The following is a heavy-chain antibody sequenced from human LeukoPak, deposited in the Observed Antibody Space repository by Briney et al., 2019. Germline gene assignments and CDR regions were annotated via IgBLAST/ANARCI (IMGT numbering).Heavy chain of an antibody. J-gene: IGHJ4*02. CDR3: AKEGPDLEWLLLGY. V-gene: IGHV3-23*01. Sequence: GGSLRLSCAASGFTFSSYVMSWVRQAPGKGLEWVSAISGSGSSIYYADSVKGRFTISRDNSKNTLYLQMNSLRVEDTAVYYCAKEGPDLEWLLLGYWGQGTLVTVSS. D-gene: IGHD3-3*01. CDR1: GFTFSSYV. CDR2: ISGSGSSI.